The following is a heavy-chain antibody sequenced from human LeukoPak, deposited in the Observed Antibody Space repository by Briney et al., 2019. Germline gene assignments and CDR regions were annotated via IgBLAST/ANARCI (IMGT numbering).Heavy chain of an antibody. CDR2: ISAYNGNT. D-gene: IGHD1-26*01. CDR1: GYSFTAHY. CDR3: ARVFLSGSYNFDY. Sequence: ASVKVSCKASGYSFTAHYIHWVRQAPGQGLEWMGWISAYNGNTNYAQKLQGRVTMTTDTSTSTAYMELRSLRSDDTAVYYCARVFLSGSYNFDYWGQGTLVTVSS. J-gene: IGHJ4*02. V-gene: IGHV1-18*04.